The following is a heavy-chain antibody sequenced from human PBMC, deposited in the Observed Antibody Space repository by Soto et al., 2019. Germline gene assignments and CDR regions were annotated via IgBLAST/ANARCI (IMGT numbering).Heavy chain of an antibody. J-gene: IGHJ4*01. D-gene: IGHD1-26*01. V-gene: IGHV3-23*01. CDR3: AKDQGNTIVGASRGFAH. CDR1: GFTFSTYA. Sequence: SLRLSCGASGFTFSTYAMNWVRQAPGKGLEWLSLISGSGSGTYYADSVKGRFTISRDNSENTLYLQMNSLRAEDTAVYYCAKDQGNTIVGASRGFAHWGHGSLVTVSS. CDR2: ISGSGSGT.